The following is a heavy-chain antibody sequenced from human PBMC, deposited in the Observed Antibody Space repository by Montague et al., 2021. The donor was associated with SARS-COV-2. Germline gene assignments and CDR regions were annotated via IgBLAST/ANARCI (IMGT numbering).Heavy chain of an antibody. CDR3: ARDLWVWLSVEGSFDY. V-gene: IGHV4-39*07. CDR1: GGSISSSSYY. J-gene: IGHJ4*02. CDR2: IYYSGST. Sequence: SETLSLTCTVSGGSISSSSYYWGWIRQPPGKWLEWIGSIYYSGSTYYNPSLKSRVTISVDTSKNQFSLKLSSVTAADTAVYYCARDLWVWLSVEGSFDYWGQGTLVTVSS. D-gene: IGHD5-12*01.